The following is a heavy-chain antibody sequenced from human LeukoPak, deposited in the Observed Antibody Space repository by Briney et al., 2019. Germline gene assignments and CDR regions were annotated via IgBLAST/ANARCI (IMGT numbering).Heavy chain of an antibody. CDR2: IWYDASNM. Sequence: GGSLRLSCVGSGFTFSDYSMNWVRQAPGKGLEWVSFIWYDASNMYYADSVKGRFTISRDNSKNTLYLHLNSLRLEDSAVYYCAKLDDAFAIWGPGTMVTVSS. CDR1: GFTFSDYS. V-gene: IGHV3-30*02. D-gene: IGHD1-1*01. CDR3: AKLDDAFAI. J-gene: IGHJ3*02.